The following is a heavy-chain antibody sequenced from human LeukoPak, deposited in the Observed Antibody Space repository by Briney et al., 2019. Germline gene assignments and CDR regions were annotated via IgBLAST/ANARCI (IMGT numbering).Heavy chain of an antibody. V-gene: IGHV1-2*02. J-gene: IGHJ3*02. CDR3: ARDRGEYYDILTGLDAFDI. D-gene: IGHD3-9*01. CDR1: GYTFTGYY. Sequence: GASVKVSCKASGYTFTGYYMHWVRQAPGPGLEWMGWINPNSGGTNYAQKFQGRVTMTRDTSISTAYMELSRLRSDDTAVYYCARDRGEYYDILTGLDAFDIWGQGTMVTVSS. CDR2: INPNSGGT.